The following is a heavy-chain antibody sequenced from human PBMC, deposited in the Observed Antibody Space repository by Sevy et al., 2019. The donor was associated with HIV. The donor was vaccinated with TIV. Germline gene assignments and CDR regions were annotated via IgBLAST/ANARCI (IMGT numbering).Heavy chain of an antibody. CDR2: ISGSGTRT. D-gene: IGHD3-22*01. Sequence: GGSLRLSCAVSGFSFDSYGMTWVRQAPGKGLEWVSAISGSGTRTYYADSVKGRFIISRDNSKNTLDLQMNSLRAEDKAGYYWSKGGGGHYDPDEIAYYFYYYNMDVWGKGTTVTVSS. J-gene: IGHJ6*03. V-gene: IGHV3-23*01. CDR1: GFSFDSYG. CDR3: SKGGGGHYDPDEIAYYFYYYNMDV.